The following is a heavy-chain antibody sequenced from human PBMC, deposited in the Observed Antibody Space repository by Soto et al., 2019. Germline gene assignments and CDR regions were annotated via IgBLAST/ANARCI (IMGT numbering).Heavy chain of an antibody. CDR2: IWYDGSNK. J-gene: IGHJ6*02. V-gene: IGHV3-33*01. Sequence: PGGSLRLSCAASGFTFSSYGMHWVRQAPGKGLEWVAVIWYDGSNKYYADSVKGRFTISRDNSKNTLYLQMNSLRAEDTAVYYCERDLFWSGSHYGMDVCGQGPTVTVYS. D-gene: IGHD3-3*01. CDR1: GFTFSSYG. CDR3: ERDLFWSGSHYGMDV.